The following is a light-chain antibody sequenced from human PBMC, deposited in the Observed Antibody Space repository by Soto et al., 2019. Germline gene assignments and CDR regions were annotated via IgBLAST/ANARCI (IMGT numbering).Light chain of an antibody. CDR3: QQFNGYRT. CDR2: KAS. CDR1: QSISSW. Sequence: DIQMTQSPSTLSASVGDRVTITCRASQSISSWLAWYQQKPGKAPKLLIYKASNLESGVPSRFSGSGSGTEFTLTISSQQPDDFATYYCQQFNGYRTFGQGTQVEIK. V-gene: IGKV1-5*03. J-gene: IGKJ1*01.